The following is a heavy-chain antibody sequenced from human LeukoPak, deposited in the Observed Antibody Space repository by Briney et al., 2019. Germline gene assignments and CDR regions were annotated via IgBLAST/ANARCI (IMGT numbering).Heavy chain of an antibody. CDR1: GYTFTSYA. CDR2: INTNTGNP. D-gene: IGHD5-18*01. CDR3: ARDRRIRGYSYGSPSFGDY. Sequence: ASVKVSCKASGYTFTSYAMNWVRQAPGQGLEWMGWINTNTGNPTYAQGFTGRFVFSLDTSVSTAYLQISSLKAGDTAVYYCARDRRIRGYSYGSPSFGDYWGQGTLVTVSS. V-gene: IGHV7-4-1*02. J-gene: IGHJ4*02.